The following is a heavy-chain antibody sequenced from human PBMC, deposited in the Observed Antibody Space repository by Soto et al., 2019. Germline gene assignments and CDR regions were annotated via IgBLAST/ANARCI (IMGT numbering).Heavy chain of an antibody. CDR2: IIPIFGTA. CDR3: WIHSSLRGYCISTSCYGYYYGMDV. Sequence: QVQLVQSGAEVKKPGSSVKVSCKASGGTFSSYAISWVRQAPGQGLEWMGGIIPIFGTADYAQKFQGRVTITAVESAGTAYMELSSLRSADTAVYYCWIHSSLRGYCISTSCYGYYYGMDVWGQGTTVTVSS. D-gene: IGHD2-2*01. J-gene: IGHJ6*02. CDR1: GGTFSSYA. V-gene: IGHV1-69*12.